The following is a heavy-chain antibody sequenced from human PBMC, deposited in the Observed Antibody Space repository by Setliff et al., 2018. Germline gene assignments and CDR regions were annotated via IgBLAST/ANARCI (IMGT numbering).Heavy chain of an antibody. Sequence: ASVKVSCKASGYTFTNYGVTWVRQAPGQGLEWMGWIGAYNGNTYNAHKFQGRVTMTSGTSTSTAYVELRSLRSDDTAVYYCARVTIAVAGYFDFWGQGTLVTVSS. CDR2: IGAYNGNT. CDR1: GYTFTNYG. D-gene: IGHD6-19*01. J-gene: IGHJ4*02. V-gene: IGHV1-18*01. CDR3: ARVTIAVAGYFDF.